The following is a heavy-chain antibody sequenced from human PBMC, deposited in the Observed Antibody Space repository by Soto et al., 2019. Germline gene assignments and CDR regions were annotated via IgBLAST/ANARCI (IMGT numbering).Heavy chain of an antibody. J-gene: IGHJ6*02. CDR3: ARAANYNSLWDYYYYGMDV. CDR1: GGTFSSYA. Sequence: SVKVSCKASGGTFSSYAISWVRQAPGQGLEWMGGIIPIFGTANYAQKFQGRVTITADESTSTAYMELSSLRSEDTAVYYCARAANYNSLWDYYYYGMDVWGQGTAVTVSS. CDR2: IIPIFGTA. V-gene: IGHV1-69*13. D-gene: IGHD1-1*01.